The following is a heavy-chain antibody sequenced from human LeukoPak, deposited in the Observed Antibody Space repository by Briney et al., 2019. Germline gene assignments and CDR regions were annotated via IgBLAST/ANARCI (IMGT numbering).Heavy chain of an antibody. V-gene: IGHV3-23*01. J-gene: IGHJ4*02. CDR3: AKEAGVDY. Sequence: PGGSLRLSCAASGFTFRSYAMTWVRQAPGKGLEWVSSISGSGGATYYADSVKGRFTISRDNSKSTLYLQMNSLRVEDTAVYYCAKEAGVDYWGQGTLVTVSS. CDR1: GFTFRSYA. CDR2: ISGSGGAT. D-gene: IGHD3-10*01.